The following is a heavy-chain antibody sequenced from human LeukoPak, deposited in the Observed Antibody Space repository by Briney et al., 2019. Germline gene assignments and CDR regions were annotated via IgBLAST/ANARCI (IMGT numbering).Heavy chain of an antibody. V-gene: IGHV3-30*18. Sequence: GGSLRLSCAASGFTFSSYGMHWVRQAPGKGLEWVAVISYDGSNKYYADSVEGRFTISRDNSKNTLYLQMNSLRAEDTAVYYCAKDLRYYDSSALDYWGQGTLVTVSS. CDR1: GFTFSSYG. J-gene: IGHJ4*02. D-gene: IGHD3-22*01. CDR2: ISYDGSNK. CDR3: AKDLRYYDSSALDY.